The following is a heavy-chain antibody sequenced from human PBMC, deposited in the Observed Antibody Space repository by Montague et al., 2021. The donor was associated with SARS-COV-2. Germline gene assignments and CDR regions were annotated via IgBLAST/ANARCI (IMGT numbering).Heavy chain of an antibody. D-gene: IGHD6-13*01. V-gene: IGHV3-33*08. Sequence: SLRLSCAASGFTFSSYGMHWVRQAPGKGLEWVAVIWYDGSNKYYADSVKGRFTISRDNSKSTLYLQMNSLRAEDTAVYYCARDLQLADPFDYWGQGTLVTVSS. CDR3: ARDLQLADPFDY. CDR1: GFTFSSYG. CDR2: IWYDGSNK. J-gene: IGHJ4*02.